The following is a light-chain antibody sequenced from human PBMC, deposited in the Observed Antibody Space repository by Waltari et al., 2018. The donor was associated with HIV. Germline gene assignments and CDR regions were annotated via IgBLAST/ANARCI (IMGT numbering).Light chain of an antibody. CDR2: EVS. V-gene: IGLV2-14*01. CDR1: SSDVGGYNY. J-gene: IGLJ2*01. CDR3: SSYTSTKVL. Sequence: QSALTQPASVSGSPGQSLTISCIGTSSDVGGYNYVSWYQHHPGKAPKLMIYEVSNRPSGVSNRFSGSKSGNTASLTISGLQAEDEADYYCSSYTSTKVLFGGGTKLTVL.